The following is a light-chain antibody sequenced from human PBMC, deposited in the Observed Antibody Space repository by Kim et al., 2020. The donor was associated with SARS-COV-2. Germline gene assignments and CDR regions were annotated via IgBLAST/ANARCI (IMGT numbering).Light chain of an antibody. V-gene: IGLV2-11*01. J-gene: IGLJ3*02. Sequence: QSALTQPRSVSGSPGQSVTMSCTGTSGDVGTYNHVSWYHQHPGKAPKLMIYDVNKRPSGVPDRFSGSKSGNTASLTISGLQAEDEVDFYCCSYAGSPWVFGGGTQLTVL. CDR2: DVN. CDR1: SGDVGTYNH. CDR3: CSYAGSPWV.